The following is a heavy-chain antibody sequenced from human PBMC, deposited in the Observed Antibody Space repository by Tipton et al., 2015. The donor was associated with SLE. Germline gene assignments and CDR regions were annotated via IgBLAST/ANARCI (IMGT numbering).Heavy chain of an antibody. CDR1: GGSISSSSYY. V-gene: IGHV4-39*07. D-gene: IGHD1-26*01. CDR3: ARHGPSGGYQGAFDI. Sequence: TLSLTCTVSGGSISSSSYYWGWIRQPPGKGLEWIGSIYYSGSTYYNPSLKSRVTISVDTSKNQFSLKLSSVTAADTAVYYCARHGPSGGYQGAFDIWGQGTMVTVSS. CDR2: IYYSGST. J-gene: IGHJ3*02.